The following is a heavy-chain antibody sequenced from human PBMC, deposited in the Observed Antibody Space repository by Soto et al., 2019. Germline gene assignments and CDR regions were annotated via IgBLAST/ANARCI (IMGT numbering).Heavy chain of an antibody. CDR2: INPSGGST. J-gene: IGHJ4*02. CDR3: ARDSPEDFWSGYYLDY. V-gene: IGHV1-46*01. CDR1: GYTFTSYY. D-gene: IGHD3-3*01. Sequence: ASVKVSCKASGYTFTSYYMHWVRQAPGQGLEWMGIINPSGGSTSYAQKFQGRVTMTRDTSTSTVYMELSSLRSEDTAVYYCARDSPEDFWSGYYLDYWGQGTLVTVSS.